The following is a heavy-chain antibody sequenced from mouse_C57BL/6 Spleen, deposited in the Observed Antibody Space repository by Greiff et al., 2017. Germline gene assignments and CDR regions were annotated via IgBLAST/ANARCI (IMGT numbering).Heavy chain of an antibody. CDR2: ISGGGGNT. Sequence: EVKLVESGGGLVKPGGSLKLSCAASGFTFSSYTMSWVRQTPEKRLEWVATISGGGGNTYYPDSVKGRFTISRDNATNTLYLQMSSLRSEDTALYYCARHYGSSYFDYWGQGTTLTVSS. CDR1: GFTFSSYT. J-gene: IGHJ2*01. D-gene: IGHD1-1*01. V-gene: IGHV5-9*01. CDR3: ARHYGSSYFDY.